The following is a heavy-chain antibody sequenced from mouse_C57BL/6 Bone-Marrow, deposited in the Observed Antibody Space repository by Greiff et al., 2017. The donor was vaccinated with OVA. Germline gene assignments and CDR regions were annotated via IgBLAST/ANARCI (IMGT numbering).Heavy chain of an antibody. J-gene: IGHJ3*01. Sequence: EVMLVESGGDLVKPGGSLKLSCAASGFTFSSYGMSWVRQTPDQRLEWVATISSGGSYTYYPDSVKGRFTISRDTAKNTLYLQMSSLTSEDTAMYYCARPHYYGSSSFAYWGQGTLVTVSA. CDR1: GFTFSSYG. CDR2: ISSGGSYT. V-gene: IGHV5-6*01. CDR3: ARPHYYGSSSFAY. D-gene: IGHD1-1*01.